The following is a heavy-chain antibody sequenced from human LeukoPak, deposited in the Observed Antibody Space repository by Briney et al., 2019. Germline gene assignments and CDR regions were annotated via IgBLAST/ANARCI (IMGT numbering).Heavy chain of an antibody. D-gene: IGHD2-2*01. CDR1: GYTFTGYY. Sequence: ASVKVSCKASGYTFTGYYMHWVRQAPGQGLEWMGWINPNSGGTNYAQKFQGRVTMTRDTSISTAYMELSRLRSDDTAVYYCARDCKVPAAPPDYYYYMDVWGKGTTVTVSS. V-gene: IGHV1-2*02. J-gene: IGHJ6*03. CDR3: ARDCKVPAAPPDYYYYMDV. CDR2: INPNSGGT.